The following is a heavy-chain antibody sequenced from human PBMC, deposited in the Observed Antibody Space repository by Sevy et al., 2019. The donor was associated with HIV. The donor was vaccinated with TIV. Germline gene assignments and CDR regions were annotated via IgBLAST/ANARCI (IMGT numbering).Heavy chain of an antibody. CDR3: TRPIVVVVAATGPHSWFDP. CDR1: GFTFSGSA. CDR2: IRSKANSYAT. J-gene: IGHJ5*02. D-gene: IGHD2-15*01. V-gene: IGHV3-73*01. Sequence: GGSLRLSCAASGFTFSGSAMHWVRQASGKGLEWVGRIRSKANSYATAYAASVKGRFTISRDDSKNTAYLQMNSLKTEDTAVYYCTRPIVVVVAATGPHSWFDPWGQGTLVTVSS.